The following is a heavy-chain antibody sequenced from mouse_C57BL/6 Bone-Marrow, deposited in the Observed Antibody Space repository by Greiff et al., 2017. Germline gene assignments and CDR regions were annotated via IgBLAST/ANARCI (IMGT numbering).Heavy chain of an antibody. Sequence: DVHLVESGGDLVKPGGSLKLSCAASGFTFSSYGMSWVRQTPDKRLEWVATISSGGSYTYYPDSVKGRFTISRDNAKNTLYLQMSSLKSEDTAMYYCARHPFFYYWGQGTTLTVSS. CDR2: ISSGGSYT. V-gene: IGHV5-6*01. J-gene: IGHJ2*01. CDR1: GFTFSSYG. CDR3: ARHPFFYY.